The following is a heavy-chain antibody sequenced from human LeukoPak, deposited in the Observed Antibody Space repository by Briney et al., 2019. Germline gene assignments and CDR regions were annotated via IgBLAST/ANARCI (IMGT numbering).Heavy chain of an antibody. CDR2: ISYDGSNK. D-gene: IGHD3-22*01. CDR3: AKNSVTYYYDSSPWSFDY. Sequence: SGGSLRLSCAASRFTFSSYGMHWVRQAPGKGLEWVAVISYDGSNKYYADSVKGRFTISRDNSKNTLYLQMNSLRAEDTAVYYCAKNSVTYYYDSSPWSFDYWGQGTLVTVSS. CDR1: RFTFSSYG. V-gene: IGHV3-30*18. J-gene: IGHJ4*02.